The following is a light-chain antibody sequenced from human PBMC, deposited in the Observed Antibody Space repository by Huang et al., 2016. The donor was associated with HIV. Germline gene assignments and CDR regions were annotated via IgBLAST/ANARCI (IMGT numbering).Light chain of an antibody. CDR3: QQRSDWPLT. J-gene: IGKJ4*01. CDR1: QSIINF. Sequence: EIVLTQSPATLSLSPGERATLPCRASQSIINFLAWYQQKPGQAPRLLIYDASNRATGIPARFSGSGSGTDFTLTISSLEPEDFAVYYCQQRSDWPLTFGGGTKVEIK. V-gene: IGKV3-11*01. CDR2: DAS.